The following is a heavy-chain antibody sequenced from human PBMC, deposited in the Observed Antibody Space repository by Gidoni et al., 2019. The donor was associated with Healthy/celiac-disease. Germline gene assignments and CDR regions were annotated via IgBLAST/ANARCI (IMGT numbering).Heavy chain of an antibody. J-gene: IGHJ4*02. D-gene: IGHD6-13*01. V-gene: IGHV3-33*01. CDR1: GFTFSSYG. CDR3: ASLDAAGDY. Sequence: QVQLVESGGGVVQPGRSLRLSCAASGFTFSSYGMHWVRQAPGKWLEWVAVIWYDGSNKYYADSVKGRFTISRDNSKNTLYLQMNSLRAEDTAVYYCASLDAAGDYWGQGTLVTVSS. CDR2: IWYDGSNK.